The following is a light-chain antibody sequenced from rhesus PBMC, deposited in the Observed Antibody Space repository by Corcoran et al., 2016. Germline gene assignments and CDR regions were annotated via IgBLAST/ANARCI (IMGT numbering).Light chain of an antibody. V-gene: IGKV1-33*02. J-gene: IGKJ4*01. CDR2: GAS. CDR1: QDISQD. CDR3: QQPKTCPIT. Sequence: IQMTQSPSSLSASVGDTATITCPASQDISQDLAWYQPKPGKAPKILIYGASTLQSGVPSRFSGSGSWTECTLPISGLPPEDFTTCCCQQPKTCPITFGGGAKVEVK.